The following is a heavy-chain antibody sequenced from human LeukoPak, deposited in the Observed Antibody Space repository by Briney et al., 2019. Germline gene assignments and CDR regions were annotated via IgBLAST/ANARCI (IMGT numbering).Heavy chain of an antibody. J-gene: IGHJ6*02. Sequence: ASVTVSFTAAGYTFTSYGISWVRLAPGQGLEGMGWISAYNGNTNYEQKLQGRVTMTTDTSTSTAYMELRSLRSDDTAVYYCARDGSSDYVWGSYRWSSYYYGMDVWGQGTTVTVSS. V-gene: IGHV1-18*01. D-gene: IGHD3-16*02. CDR1: GYTFTSYG. CDR3: ARDGSSDYVWGSYRWSSYYYGMDV. CDR2: ISAYNGNT.